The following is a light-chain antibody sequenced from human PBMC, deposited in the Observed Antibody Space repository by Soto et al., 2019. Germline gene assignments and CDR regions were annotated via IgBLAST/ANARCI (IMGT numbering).Light chain of an antibody. CDR2: GAS. Sequence: EIVMTQSPATLSASPGERATLSCRASQSVSSNLAWYQQKPGQAPSLLIYGASTRATGIPARFSGSGSGTEFTLTISSLQSEDFAVYYCQQYNNWPRSFGGGTKVEIK. J-gene: IGKJ4*02. V-gene: IGKV3-15*01. CDR1: QSVSSN. CDR3: QQYNNWPRS.